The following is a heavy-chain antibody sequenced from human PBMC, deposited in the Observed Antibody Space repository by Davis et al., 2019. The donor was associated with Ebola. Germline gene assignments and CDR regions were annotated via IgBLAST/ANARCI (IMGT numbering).Heavy chain of an antibody. V-gene: IGHV1-69*05. CDR2: IIPIFGTA. J-gene: IGHJ5*02. CDR1: AGTFSSYA. D-gene: IGHD1-14*01. Sequence: SVKVSCKASAGTFSSYAISCVRQAPGQGLEWMGGIIPIFGTANYAQKFQGRVTMTRNTSISTAYMELSSLRSEDTAVYYCARDLPGSDPWGQGTLVTVSS. CDR3: ARDLPGSDP.